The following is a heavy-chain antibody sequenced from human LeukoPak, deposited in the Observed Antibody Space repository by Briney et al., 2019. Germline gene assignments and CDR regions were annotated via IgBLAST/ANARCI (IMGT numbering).Heavy chain of an antibody. CDR3: ARSLSVTTLPQQH. J-gene: IGHJ4*02. V-gene: IGHV1-2*02. D-gene: IGHD4-11*01. Sequence: GASVKVSCKASGYTFTGYYMHWVRQAPGQGLEWMGWINPNSGGTNYAQKFQGRVTMTRDTSISTAYMELSRLRSDDTAVYYCARSLSVTTLPQQHWGQGTLVTVSS. CDR2: INPNSGGT. CDR1: GYTFTGYY.